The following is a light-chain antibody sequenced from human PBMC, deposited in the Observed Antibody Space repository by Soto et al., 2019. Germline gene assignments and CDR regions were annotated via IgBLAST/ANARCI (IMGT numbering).Light chain of an antibody. Sequence: DIQMTQSPSSLSASEGDRVTITCRASQSISTFLLWYQQKPGKAPKGLIYSASKLESGVPSRFSGSGSGTDFTLTISNLQPEDFATYYCQQSHSAPLTFGGGTKVEMK. J-gene: IGKJ4*01. CDR3: QQSHSAPLT. CDR1: QSISTF. V-gene: IGKV1-39*01. CDR2: SAS.